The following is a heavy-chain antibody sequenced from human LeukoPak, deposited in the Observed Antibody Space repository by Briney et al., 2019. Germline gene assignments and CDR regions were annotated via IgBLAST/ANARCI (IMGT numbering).Heavy chain of an antibody. CDR3: AKDSNPDSYSSGWYVLYYYYGMDV. Sequence: GGSLRLSCAASGSTFSSYAMSWVRQAPGKGLEWVSAISGSGGSTYYADSVKGRFTISRDNSKNTLYLQMNSLRAEDTAVYYCAKDSNPDSYSSGWYVLYYYYGMDVWGQGTTVTVSS. J-gene: IGHJ6*02. D-gene: IGHD6-19*01. CDR1: GSTFSSYA. CDR2: ISGSGGST. V-gene: IGHV3-23*01.